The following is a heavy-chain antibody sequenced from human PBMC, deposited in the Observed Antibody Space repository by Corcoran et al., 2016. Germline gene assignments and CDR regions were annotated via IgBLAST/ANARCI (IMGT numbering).Heavy chain of an antibody. CDR1: GFTFSNNW. CDR3: ATNEI. V-gene: IGHV3-7*03. J-gene: IGHJ4*02. Sequence: EVQLVESGGGLVQPGGSLRLSCAASGFTFSNNWMRWVRQAPGKGLEWVANINRDGSETYSVDSVKGRFTISRDNAKSSLYLQMNRLRVDDTAVYYCATNEIWGQGTLVTVS. CDR2: INRDGSET.